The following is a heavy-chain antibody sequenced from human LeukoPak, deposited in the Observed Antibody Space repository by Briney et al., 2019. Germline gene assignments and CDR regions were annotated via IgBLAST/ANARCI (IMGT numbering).Heavy chain of an antibody. D-gene: IGHD6-6*01. V-gene: IGHV3-21*01. Sequence: GGTLRLSCATSGFTFSTYGMTWFRQAPGKGLEWVSSISTSSSYIYYTDSVKGRFTISRDNAKNSLYLQMNSLRAEDTAVYYCARGSSNIAARNNWFDPWGQGTVVTVSS. CDR2: ISTSSSYI. CDR3: ARGSSNIAARNNWFDP. CDR1: GFTFSTYG. J-gene: IGHJ5*02.